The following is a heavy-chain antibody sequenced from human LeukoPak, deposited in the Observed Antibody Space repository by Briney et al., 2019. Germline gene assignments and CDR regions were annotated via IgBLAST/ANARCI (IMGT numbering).Heavy chain of an antibody. D-gene: IGHD3-22*01. CDR2: INSDGSST. CDR1: GFTFSSYW. Sequence: GGSLRLSCAASGFTFSSYWMHWVRQAPGKGLVWVSRINSDGSSTSYADSVKGRFTISRDNAKNSLYLQMNSLRAEDTAVYYCARGQYYYDSSGYLYYFDYWGQGTLVTVSS. V-gene: IGHV3-74*01. CDR3: ARGQYYYDSSGYLYYFDY. J-gene: IGHJ4*02.